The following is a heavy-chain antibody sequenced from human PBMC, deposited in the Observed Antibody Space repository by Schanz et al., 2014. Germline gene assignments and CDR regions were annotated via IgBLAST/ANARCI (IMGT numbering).Heavy chain of an antibody. CDR3: GRAGTGMAGWYFEL. V-gene: IGHV3-64D*06. J-gene: IGHJ2*01. Sequence: EVQLVASGGGLVQPGGSLRLSCAASGFAVDNYYMSCVRQAPGRGLEYVSAISHDGYSTYYADSVKGRFTISRDNSKNTLFLQMSSLRVDDMAVYYCGRAGTGMAGWYFELWGRGTLVTVSS. CDR2: ISHDGYST. D-gene: IGHD5-18*01. CDR1: GFAVDNYY.